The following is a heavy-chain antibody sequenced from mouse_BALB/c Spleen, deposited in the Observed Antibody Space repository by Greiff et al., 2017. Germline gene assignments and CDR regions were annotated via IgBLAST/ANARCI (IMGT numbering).Heavy chain of an antibody. CDR2: INPSNGRT. CDR3: TTTTVVATGGYAMDY. D-gene: IGHD1-1*01. J-gene: IGHJ4*01. V-gene: IGHV1S81*02. CDR1: GYTFTSYW. Sequence: VQLQQPGAELVKPGASVKLSCKASGYTFTSYWMHWVKQRPGQGLEWIGEINPSNGRTNYNEKFKSKATLTVDKSSSTAYMQLSSLTSEDSAVYYCTTTTVVATGGYAMDYWGQGTSVTVSS.